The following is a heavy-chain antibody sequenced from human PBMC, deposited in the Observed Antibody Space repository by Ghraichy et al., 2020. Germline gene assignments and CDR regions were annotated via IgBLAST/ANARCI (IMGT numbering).Heavy chain of an antibody. V-gene: IGHV4-59*01. CDR1: GGSISTYY. CDR3: ARLDNDLGGRPGFDF. CDR2: IYYSGST. Sequence: SETLSLTCTVSGGSISTYYWSWIRQPPGKGLEWIGYIYYSGSTNYNPSLKSRVTISVDTSKNQFSLKLTSVTAADTAVYFCARLDNDLGGRPGFDFWGQGTLVTVSS. J-gene: IGHJ4*02. D-gene: IGHD2-15*01.